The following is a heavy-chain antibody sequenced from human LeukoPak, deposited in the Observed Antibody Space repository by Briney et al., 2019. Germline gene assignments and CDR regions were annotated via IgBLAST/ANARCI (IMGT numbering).Heavy chain of an antibody. CDR3: ARMGGDDYGGNSGNWFDP. CDR2: INHSGST. CDR1: GGSITTNNYY. Sequence: SETLSLTCIVSGGSITTNNYYWGWIRQRPGKGLEWLGEINHSGSTNYNPSLKSRVTISVDTSKNQFSLKLSSVTAADTAVYYCARMGGDDYGGNSGNWFDPWGQGTLVTVSS. J-gene: IGHJ5*02. V-gene: IGHV4-39*07. D-gene: IGHD4-23*01.